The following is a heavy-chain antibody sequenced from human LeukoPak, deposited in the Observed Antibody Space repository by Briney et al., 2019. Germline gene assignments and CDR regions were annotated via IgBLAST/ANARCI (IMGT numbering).Heavy chain of an antibody. Sequence: GASLKISCKGSGYSFTSYWIGWVRQMPGKGLEWMGIIYPGDSDTRYSPSFQGQVTISADKSISTAYLQWSSLKASDTAMYYCARILGYCSSTSCYLRYYYYGMDVWGQGTTVTVSS. D-gene: IGHD2-2*01. J-gene: IGHJ6*02. CDR3: ARILGYCSSTSCYLRYYYYGMDV. CDR1: GYSFTSYW. V-gene: IGHV5-51*01. CDR2: IYPGDSDT.